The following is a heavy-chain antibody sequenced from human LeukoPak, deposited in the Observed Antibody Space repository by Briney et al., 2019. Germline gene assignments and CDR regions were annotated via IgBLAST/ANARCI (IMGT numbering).Heavy chain of an antibody. CDR2: IYHSGST. Sequence: PSETLSLTCAVSGGSISSDDYSWSWIRQPPGKGLEWIGYIYHSGSTYYNPSLKSRVTMSVDRSKNQFSLKLSSVTAAVTAVYYCAREPEAGWLPTSGAFDVWGQGTMVTVSS. CDR3: AREPEAGWLPTSGAFDV. D-gene: IGHD1-14*01. V-gene: IGHV4-30-2*01. CDR1: GGSISSDDYS. J-gene: IGHJ3*01.